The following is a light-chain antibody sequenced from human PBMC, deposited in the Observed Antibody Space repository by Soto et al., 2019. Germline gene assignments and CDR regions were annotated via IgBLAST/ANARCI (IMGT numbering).Light chain of an antibody. J-gene: IGKJ1*01. V-gene: IGKV1-39*01. CDR3: QQSYKGR. CDR2: AAS. CDR1: QSISSY. Sequence: DSKRTESGSCVSAAGGGRVKITCRASQSISSYLNWYQQKPGKAPKLLIYAASSLQSGVPSRFSGSGSGTDFTLTISSLQPEDFATYYCQQSYKGRFGQGTTGDIK.